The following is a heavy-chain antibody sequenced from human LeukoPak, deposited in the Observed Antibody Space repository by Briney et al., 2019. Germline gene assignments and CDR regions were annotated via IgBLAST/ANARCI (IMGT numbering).Heavy chain of an antibody. J-gene: IGHJ3*02. CDR2: ISGSGGST. D-gene: IGHD2-2*01. V-gene: IGHV3-23*01. CDR3: AKGGYCSSTSCYHDAFDI. CDR1: GFTFSSYA. Sequence: PGGSLRLSCAASGFTFSSYAMSWVRQAPGKGLEWVSAISGSGGSTYYADSVKGRFTISRDNSKNTLYLQMNSLRAEDTAVYYCAKGGYCSSTSCYHDAFDIWGQGTTVTVSS.